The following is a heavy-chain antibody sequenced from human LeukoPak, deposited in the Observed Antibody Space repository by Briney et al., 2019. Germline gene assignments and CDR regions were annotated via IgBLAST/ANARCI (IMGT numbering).Heavy chain of an antibody. Sequence: AAVKVSCKASGYTFTSYGISWVRQAPEQGLEWMGWISAYNGNTNYAQKLQGRVTMTTDTSTSTAYMELRSLRSDDTAVYYCARRLAAGMDAFDIWGQGTMVTVSS. V-gene: IGHV1-18*01. CDR2: ISAYNGNT. D-gene: IGHD6-13*01. CDR3: ARRLAAGMDAFDI. J-gene: IGHJ3*02. CDR1: GYTFTSYG.